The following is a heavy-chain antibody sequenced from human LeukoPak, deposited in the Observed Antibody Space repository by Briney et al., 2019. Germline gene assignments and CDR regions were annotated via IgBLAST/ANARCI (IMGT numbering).Heavy chain of an antibody. CDR2: IYPSDSDA. D-gene: IGHD3-22*01. J-gene: IGHJ3*02. Sequence: GESLKISCQGSGYIFTTYWIAWVRQMPGKGLEWMGIIYPSDSDARYSPSFQGQVTISADKSISTAYLQWSSLKASDTAMYYCARLNPNFTYYYDSSGYAWAAFDIWGQGTMVTVSS. V-gene: IGHV5-51*01. CDR3: ARLNPNFTYYYDSSGYAWAAFDI. CDR1: GYIFTTYW.